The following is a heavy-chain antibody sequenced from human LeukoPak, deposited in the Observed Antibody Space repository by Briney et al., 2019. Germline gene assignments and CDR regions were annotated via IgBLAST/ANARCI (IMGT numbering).Heavy chain of an antibody. V-gene: IGHV1-2*02. CDR1: GYTFTGYY. CDR2: INPNSGGT. CDR3: ARDGYYDFWSGHRTLSLYYYYYMDV. Sequence: ASVKVSCKASGYTFTGYYMHWVRQAPGQGLEWMGWINPNSGGTNYAQKFQGRVTMTRDTSISTAYMELSRLRSDDTAVYYCARDGYYDFWSGHRTLSLYYYYYMDVWGKGTTVTVSS. D-gene: IGHD3-3*01. J-gene: IGHJ6*03.